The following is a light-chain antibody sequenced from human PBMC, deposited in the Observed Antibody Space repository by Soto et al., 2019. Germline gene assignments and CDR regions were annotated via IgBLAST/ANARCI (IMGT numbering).Light chain of an antibody. V-gene: IGKV3-11*01. CDR3: QQGGNWPLT. CDR1: QSVSSY. CDR2: DAS. Sequence: EIVLTQSPATLSLSPEERATLSCRASQSVSSYLAWYQQKPGQAPRLLIYDASNRATGIPARFSGSGSGTDFTLTISSLEPEDFAVYYCQQGGNWPLTFGQGTRLEI. J-gene: IGKJ5*01.